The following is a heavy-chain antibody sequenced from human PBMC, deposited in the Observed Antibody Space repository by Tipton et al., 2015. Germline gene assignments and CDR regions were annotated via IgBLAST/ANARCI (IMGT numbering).Heavy chain of an antibody. CDR2: ISYSGSP. V-gene: IGHV4-59*12. D-gene: IGHD6-19*01. CDR1: GGSISNYY. Sequence: TLSLTCTVSGGSISNYYWNWIRQPPGKGLEWIGYISYSGSPNYNPSLRSRVTISVDASKNQFSLQLSSTTAADTAVYYCARGHYVSGWYSHYFDLWGRGSLVTVSS. J-gene: IGHJ2*01. CDR3: ARGHYVSGWYSHYFDL.